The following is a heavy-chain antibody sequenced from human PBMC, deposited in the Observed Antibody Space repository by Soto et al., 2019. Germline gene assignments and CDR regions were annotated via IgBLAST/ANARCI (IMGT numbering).Heavy chain of an antibody. V-gene: IGHV3-30*18. J-gene: IGHJ6*04. CDR2: ISYDGSNK. CDR3: AKDVGLYSSSSYYYGMDV. Sequence: GGSLRLSCAASGFTFSSYGMHWVRQAPGKGLEWVAVISYDGSNKYYADSVKGRFAISRDNSKNTLYLQMNSLRAEDTAVYYCAKDVGLYSSSSYYYGMDVWGKGTTVTVPS. CDR1: GFTFSSYG. D-gene: IGHD6-6*01.